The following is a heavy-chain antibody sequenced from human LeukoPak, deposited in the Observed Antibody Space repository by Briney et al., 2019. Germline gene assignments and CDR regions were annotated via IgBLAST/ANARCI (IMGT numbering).Heavy chain of an antibody. D-gene: IGHD3-22*01. V-gene: IGHV4-59*08. CDR2: IYYSGST. J-gene: IGHJ4*02. CDR1: GGSISRYY. CDR3: ARLEGYYDSSGYWGYFDY. Sequence: PSETLSLTCTVSGGSISRYYWSWIRQPPGKGLEWIGYIYYSGSTNYNPSLKSRVTISVDTSKNQFSLKLSSVTAADTAVYYCARLEGYYDSSGYWGYFDYWGQGTLVTVSS.